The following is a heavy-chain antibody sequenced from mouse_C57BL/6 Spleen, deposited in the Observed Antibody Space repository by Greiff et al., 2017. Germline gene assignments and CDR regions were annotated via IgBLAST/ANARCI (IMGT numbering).Heavy chain of an antibody. V-gene: IGHV1-82*01. J-gene: IGHJ1*03. CDR2: IYPGDGDT. Sequence: QVLLKESGPELVKPGASVKISCKASGYAFSSSWMNWVKQRPGKGLEWIGRIYPGDGDTNYNGKFKGKATLTADKSSSTAYMQLSSLTSEDSAVYFCARWYFDVWGTGTTVTVSS. CDR1: GYAFSSSW. CDR3: ARWYFDV.